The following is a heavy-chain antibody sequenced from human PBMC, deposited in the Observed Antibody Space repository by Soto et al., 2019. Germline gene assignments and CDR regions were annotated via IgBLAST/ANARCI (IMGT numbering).Heavy chain of an antibody. CDR2: INPSGGYT. Sequence: ASVKVSCKASGYTFTSYYMNWVRQAPGQGLEWLGIINPSGGYTNYAQRFLGRVTMTSDTSTSTVHMELSSLTSEDTAVYYCARDYYPYSGSYPHFDYWGQGTLVTVSS. D-gene: IGHD1-26*01. CDR1: GYTFTSYY. V-gene: IGHV1-46*01. CDR3: ARDYYPYSGSYPHFDY. J-gene: IGHJ4*02.